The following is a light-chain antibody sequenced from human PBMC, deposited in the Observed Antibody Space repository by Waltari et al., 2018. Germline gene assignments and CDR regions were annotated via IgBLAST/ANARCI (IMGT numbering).Light chain of an antibody. CDR2: EVS. Sequence: QSALTQPASVSGSPGQSITIPCTGTSSHVGSYNLVSWYQQHPGKAPKRMIYEVSKRPSGVSNRFSGSKSGNTASLTISGLQAEDEADYYCCSYAGSSTFAYVVFGGGTKLTVL. J-gene: IGLJ2*01. V-gene: IGLV2-23*02. CDR1: SSHVGSYNL. CDR3: CSYAGSSTFAYVV.